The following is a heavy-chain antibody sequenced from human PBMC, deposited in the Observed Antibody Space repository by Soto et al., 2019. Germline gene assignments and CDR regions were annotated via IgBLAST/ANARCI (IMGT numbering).Heavy chain of an antibody. V-gene: IGHV4-34*01. CDR1: GGSFSGYI. CDR2: ITPSGSA. CDR3: ARGLRTGSQYSGGCYNFDS. J-gene: IGHJ4*02. Sequence: QVQLQQSGAGLLKPSEPLSLTCDVYGGSFSGYIWTWIRQTQGKGLQWIGQITPSGSANYHPSLKSRVTISLHTSQPRFSPGLISGSAADTDVYYCARGLRTGSQYSGGCYNFDSCIQGTQVTFSS. D-gene: IGHD3-16*01.